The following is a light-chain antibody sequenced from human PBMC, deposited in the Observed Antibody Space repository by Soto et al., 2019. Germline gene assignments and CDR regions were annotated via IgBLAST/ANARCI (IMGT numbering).Light chain of an antibody. CDR2: AAS. Sequence: DIQMTQSPSTVSASVGDRVTITCRASKDISRVLGWYQQKPGNAPKILIFAASSLQSGVPSRFSGSGSGTDFTLTISNLQPEDFATYYCQQAYSFPITFGQGTRLEI. V-gene: IGKV1-12*01. CDR1: KDISRV. J-gene: IGKJ5*01. CDR3: QQAYSFPIT.